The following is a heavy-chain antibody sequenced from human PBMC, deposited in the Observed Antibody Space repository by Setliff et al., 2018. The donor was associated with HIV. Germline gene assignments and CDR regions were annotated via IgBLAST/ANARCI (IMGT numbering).Heavy chain of an antibody. J-gene: IGHJ5*02. CDR2: FYYSGST. CDR1: GVSISSHS. V-gene: IGHV4-59*11. Sequence: SETLSLTCPVSGVSISSHSRTWIRQPPGKGLEWIGYFYYSGSTNYNPSLKGRVTISADTSENQLSLKLSSLTAADTAVYYCARIEGYAYGSNWFDPWGQGTLVTVSS. CDR3: ARIEGYAYGSNWFDP. D-gene: IGHD3-16*01.